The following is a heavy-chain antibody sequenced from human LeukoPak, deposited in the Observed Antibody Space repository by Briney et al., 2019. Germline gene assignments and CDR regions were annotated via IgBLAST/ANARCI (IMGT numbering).Heavy chain of an antibody. CDR3: ARGSYDDRLRPPDV. J-gene: IGHJ4*02. V-gene: IGHV4-61*02. D-gene: IGHD3-16*01. Sequence: SETLSLTCTVSGDSIGSGRDYWSWIRQPAGKGLEWIGRLYPTSRSFNYSPSLKSRLTISVDTSNNTFPLSLSSVTAAETALYFCARGSYDDRLRPPDVWGRGTLVTVSS. CDR2: LYPTSRSF. CDR1: GDSIGSGRDY.